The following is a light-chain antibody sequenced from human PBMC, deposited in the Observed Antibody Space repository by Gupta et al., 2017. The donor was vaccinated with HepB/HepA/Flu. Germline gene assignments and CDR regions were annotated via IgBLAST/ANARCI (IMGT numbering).Light chain of an antibody. CDR2: LGS. V-gene: IGKV2-28*01. Sequence: DIVMTQSPLSLTVTSGEAAYIACRSSQSLLHSNGYNYLDWYLQKPGQSPQLLIYLGSNRASGVPDRFSGSGSGTDFTLKISRVEAEDFGVYYCMQARQTPRTFGQGTKVEIK. J-gene: IGKJ1*01. CDR3: MQARQTPRT. CDR1: QSLLHSNGYNY.